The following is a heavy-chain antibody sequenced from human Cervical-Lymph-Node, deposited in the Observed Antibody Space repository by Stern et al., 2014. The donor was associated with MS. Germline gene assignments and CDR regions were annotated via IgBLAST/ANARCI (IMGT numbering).Heavy chain of an antibody. CDR1: GGSISSYY. V-gene: IGHV4-59*01. CDR3: ARVGPGSGSIKWFDP. Sequence: VQLVESGPGLVKPSETLSLTCSVSGGSISSYYWSWIRQPPGKGLEWIGYISYSESTNYSPSLKSRVTISVDTSKSQFSLKLSSVTTADTAVYYCARVGPGSGSIKWFDPWGQGTLVTVSS. J-gene: IGHJ5*02. D-gene: IGHD3-10*01. CDR2: ISYSEST.